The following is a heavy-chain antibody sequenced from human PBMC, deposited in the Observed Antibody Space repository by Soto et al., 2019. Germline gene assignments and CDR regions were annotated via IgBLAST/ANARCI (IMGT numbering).Heavy chain of an antibody. CDR2: INHSGST. V-gene: IGHV4-34*01. J-gene: IGHJ4*02. Sequence: PSETLSLTCAVYGWSFTGYYWSWISQPPGKGLEWIGEINHSGSTNYNPSLKSRVTISVDTSKNQFSLKLSSVTAADTAVYYCARTYYDILTGYYKIHYFDYWGQGTLVTVSS. CDR1: GWSFTGYY. D-gene: IGHD3-9*01. CDR3: ARTYYDILTGYYKIHYFDY.